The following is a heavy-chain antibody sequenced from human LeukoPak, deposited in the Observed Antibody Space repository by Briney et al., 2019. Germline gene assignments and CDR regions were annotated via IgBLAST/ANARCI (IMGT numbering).Heavy chain of an antibody. Sequence: GESLKISCKGSGYSFTSYWIGWVRQMPGKGLEWMGTIYPGDSDTRYSPSFQGQVAISADKSISTAYLQWSSLKASDTAMYYCASLAAAGVPFFDYWGQGTLVTVSS. CDR1: GYSFTSYW. CDR3: ASLAAAGVPFFDY. D-gene: IGHD6-13*01. CDR2: IYPGDSDT. J-gene: IGHJ4*02. V-gene: IGHV5-51*01.